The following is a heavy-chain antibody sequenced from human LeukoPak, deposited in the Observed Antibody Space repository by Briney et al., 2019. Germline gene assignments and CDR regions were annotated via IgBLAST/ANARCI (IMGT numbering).Heavy chain of an antibody. Sequence: GGSLRLSCAASGFTFNNYWMHWVHQAPGKGLVWVSRIDSDGSNTNYADSVKGRFTVSRDNAKNTLYLQMNSLRAEDTAVYYCARDDYGDYYFDYWGQGTLVTVSS. CDR3: ARDDYGDYYFDY. J-gene: IGHJ4*02. CDR2: IDSDGSNT. V-gene: IGHV3-74*01. D-gene: IGHD4-17*01. CDR1: GFTFNNYW.